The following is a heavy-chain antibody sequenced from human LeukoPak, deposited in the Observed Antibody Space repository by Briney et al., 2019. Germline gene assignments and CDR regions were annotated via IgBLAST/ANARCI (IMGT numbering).Heavy chain of an antibody. CDR2: IRYDGSNK. V-gene: IGHV3-30*02. CDR3: ARLTRYSSGWYSIYYYYYMDV. CDR1: GFTFSSYG. J-gene: IGHJ6*03. D-gene: IGHD6-19*01. Sequence: GGSLRLSCAASGFTFSSYGMHWVRQAPGKGLEWVAFIRYDGSNKYYADSVKGRFTISRDNSKNTLYLQMNSLRAEDTAVYYCARLTRYSSGWYSIYYYYYMDVWGKGTTVTVSS.